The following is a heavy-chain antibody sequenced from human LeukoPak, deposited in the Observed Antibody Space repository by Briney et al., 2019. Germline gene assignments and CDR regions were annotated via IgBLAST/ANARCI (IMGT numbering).Heavy chain of an antibody. J-gene: IGHJ4*02. V-gene: IGHV3-7*01. CDR2: IKQDGSGK. CDR3: AKDSYSRGDY. CDR1: GLTFSSHW. Sequence: GGSLRLSCAASGLTFSSHWMSWVRQAPGKGLEWVANIKQDGSGKTYVDSVKGRFTISRDNAKNSLYLQMNSLRAEDTAVYYCAKDSYSRGDYRGQRTLVTVSS. D-gene: IGHD6-13*01.